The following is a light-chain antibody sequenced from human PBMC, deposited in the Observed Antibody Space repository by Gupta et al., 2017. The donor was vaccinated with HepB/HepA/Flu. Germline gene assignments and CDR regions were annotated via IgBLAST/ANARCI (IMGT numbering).Light chain of an antibody. V-gene: IGKV3-15*01. J-gene: IGKJ1*01. CDR1: QSVGSD. CDR3: QQYNHWPPWT. CDR2: GAN. Sequence: ETVMTQSPGTLSVSPGGTATLSCRASQSVGSDLAWFQQRPGQAPRLLIYGANIRATGIPARFSGSGSGTDFTLTIRSLQSEDFGVYYCQQYNHWPPWTFGQGTKVEIK.